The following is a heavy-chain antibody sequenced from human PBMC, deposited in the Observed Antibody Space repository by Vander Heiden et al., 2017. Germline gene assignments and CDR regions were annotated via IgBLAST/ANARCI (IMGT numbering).Heavy chain of an antibody. D-gene: IGHD2-15*01. CDR3: ARPNCTGGICYHSGNWFDP. CDR2: IYYSGST. V-gene: IGHV4-39*01. J-gene: IGHJ5*02. Sequence: QLQLQESGPALVKPSETLSLTCTVSGGSISSSSSYCGWLRQPPGKGLEWIGSIYYSGSTYYNPSIKSRVTISVDTSKNQFSLKLSSVTAADTAVYYCARPNCTGGICYHSGNWFDPWGQGTLVTVSS. CDR1: GGSISSSSSY.